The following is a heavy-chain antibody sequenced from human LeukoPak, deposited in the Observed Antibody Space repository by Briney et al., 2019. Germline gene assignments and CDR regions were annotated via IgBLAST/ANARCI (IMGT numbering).Heavy chain of an antibody. CDR1: GFTFSSYG. J-gene: IGHJ4*02. CDR3: AKGTLGYCSSTSCPSGLDFDY. D-gene: IGHD2-2*01. V-gene: IGHV3-33*06. Sequence: PGGSLRLSCAASGFTFSSYGMHWVRQAPGKGLEWVAVIWYDGSNKYYADSVKGRFTISRDNSENTLYLQMNSLRAEDTAVYYCAKGTLGYCSSTSCPSGLDFDYWGQGTLVTVSS. CDR2: IWYDGSNK.